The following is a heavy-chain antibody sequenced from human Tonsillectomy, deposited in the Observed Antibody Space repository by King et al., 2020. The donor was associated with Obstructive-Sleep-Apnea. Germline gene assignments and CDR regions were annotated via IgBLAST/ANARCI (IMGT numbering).Heavy chain of an antibody. Sequence: QLQESGPGLVKPSETLSLTCTVSGGSISSYYWSWIRQPPGKGLEWIVYIYYSGSTQYNPSLKSRVTISVDTSKKQVSLKLSSVTAADTAVYYCAGNNTISGTFGYWGQGTLVTVSS. J-gene: IGHJ4*02. V-gene: IGHV4-59*08. CDR3: AGNNTISGTFGY. CDR2: IYYSGST. D-gene: IGHD3-10*01. CDR1: GGSISSYY.